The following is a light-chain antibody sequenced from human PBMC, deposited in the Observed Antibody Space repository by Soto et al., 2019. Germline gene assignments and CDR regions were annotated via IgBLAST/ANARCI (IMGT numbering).Light chain of an antibody. CDR1: SSDVGRYDY. J-gene: IGLJ1*01. CDR3: WSFAGSYSYV. V-gene: IGLV2-11*01. CDR2: DVT. Sequence: QSVLTQPRSVSASPGQSVTISCTGTSSDVGRYDYVSWYQQHPGKAPKLIVYDVTERPSGVPDRFSGSKSGNAASLTISGRQAEDEADYSWWSFAGSYSYVFGTGTKVTV.